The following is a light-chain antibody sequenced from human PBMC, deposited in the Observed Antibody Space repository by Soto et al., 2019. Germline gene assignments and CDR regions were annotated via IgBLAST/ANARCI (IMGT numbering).Light chain of an antibody. CDR1: SSDVGSYKF. Sequence: QSALTQPASVSGSPGQSISISCTGTSSDVGSYKFVSWYQQYPGKAPKLMIYEGSKRPSGVSDRFSGSKSDNTASLTISGLQAEDEADYFCCSYAGGSNVFGTGTKLTVL. V-gene: IGLV2-23*03. CDR3: CSYAGGSNV. J-gene: IGLJ1*01. CDR2: EGS.